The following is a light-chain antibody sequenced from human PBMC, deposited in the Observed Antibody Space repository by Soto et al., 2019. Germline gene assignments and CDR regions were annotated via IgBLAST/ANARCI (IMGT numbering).Light chain of an antibody. CDR1: QSVTSSY. Sequence: EIVLTQSPGTLSLSPGERATLSCRASQSVTSSYLAWYQQKPGQAPRLLIYGASSRATGIPDRFSGSGSGTDFTITISRLEPEDFEVYYCQQYGRSPWTFGQGTKVDIK. J-gene: IGKJ1*01. CDR2: GAS. CDR3: QQYGRSPWT. V-gene: IGKV3-20*01.